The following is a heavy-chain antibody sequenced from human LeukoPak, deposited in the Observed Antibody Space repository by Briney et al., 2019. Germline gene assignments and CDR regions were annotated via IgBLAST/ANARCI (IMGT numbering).Heavy chain of an antibody. J-gene: IGHJ4*02. CDR1: GYTFTSYD. V-gene: IGHV1-8*01. CDR3: ARDNDSRDPPHFDY. CDR2: MNPNSGNT. Sequence: GASVKVSCKASGYTFTSYDINWVRQATGQGLEWMGWMNPNSGNTGYAQKFQGRVTMTRNTSTSTAYMELSSLRSEDTAVYYCARDNDSRDPPHFDYWGQGTLVTVSS. D-gene: IGHD3-16*01.